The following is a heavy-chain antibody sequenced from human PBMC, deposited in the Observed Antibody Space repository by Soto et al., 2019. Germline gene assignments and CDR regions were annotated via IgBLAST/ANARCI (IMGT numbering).Heavy chain of an antibody. Sequence: WIRQPPGKGLERIGEINHSGSTNYNPSLKSRVTISVDTSKNQFSLKLSSVTAADTAVYYCARGVGETAVAYEEVYYYGMDVWGQGTTVTVSS. CDR2: INHSGST. CDR3: ARGVGETAVAYEEVYYYGMDV. J-gene: IGHJ6*02. V-gene: IGHV4-34*01. D-gene: IGHD6-19*01.